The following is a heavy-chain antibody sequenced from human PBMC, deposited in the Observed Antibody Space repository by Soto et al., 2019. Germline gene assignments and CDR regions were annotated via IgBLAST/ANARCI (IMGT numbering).Heavy chain of an antibody. CDR3: ARMTSGYSSGWYVFDY. Sequence: SETLSLTCTVSGGSISSYYWSWIRQPPGKGLEWIGYIYYSGSTNYNPSLKSRVTISVDTSKIQFSLKLSSVTAADTAVYYCARMTSGYSSGWYVFDYWGQGTLVTVSS. CDR1: GGSISSYY. V-gene: IGHV4-59*08. CDR2: IYYSGST. J-gene: IGHJ4*02. D-gene: IGHD6-19*01.